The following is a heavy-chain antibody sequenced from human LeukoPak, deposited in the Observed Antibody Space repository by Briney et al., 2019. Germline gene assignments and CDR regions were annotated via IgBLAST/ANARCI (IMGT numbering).Heavy chain of an antibody. CDR2: MNPNSGNT. Sequence: ASVKVSCKASGYTFTSYDINWVRQATGQGLEWMGWMNPNSGNTGYAQKFQGRVTITRNTSISTAYMELSSLRSEDTAVYYCAREFPVGATTGDSRPHFDYWGQGTLVTVSS. J-gene: IGHJ4*02. CDR1: GYTFTSYD. D-gene: IGHD1-26*01. CDR3: AREFPVGATTGDSRPHFDY. V-gene: IGHV1-8*03.